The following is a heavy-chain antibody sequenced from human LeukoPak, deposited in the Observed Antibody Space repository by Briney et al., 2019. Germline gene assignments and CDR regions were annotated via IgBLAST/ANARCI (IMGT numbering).Heavy chain of an antibody. CDR3: ARHTGSWSGYFGPLRY. Sequence: PSETLSLTCTVSGGSISSSSYYWGWIRQPPGKGLEWIGSIYYSGSTYYNPSLKSRVTISVDTSKNQFSLTLSSVTAADTAVYYCARHTGSWSGYFGPLRYWGQGTLVTVSS. D-gene: IGHD3-3*01. J-gene: IGHJ4*02. V-gene: IGHV4-39*01. CDR2: IYYSGST. CDR1: GGSISSSSYY.